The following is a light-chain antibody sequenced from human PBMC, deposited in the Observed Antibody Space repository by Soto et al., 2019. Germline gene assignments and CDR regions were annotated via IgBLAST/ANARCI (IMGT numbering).Light chain of an antibody. CDR3: SSYTGSNNPYV. CDR2: EVS. J-gene: IGLJ1*01. Sequence: QSVLTQPPSASGSPGQSVTISCTGTSSDVGRYSYVSWYQQHPGKAPKLMIYEVSKRPSGVPDRFSGSKSGNTASLTVPGLQVEDEAEYYCSSYTGSNNPYVFGAGTKVTVL. V-gene: IGLV2-8*01. CDR1: SSDVGRYSY.